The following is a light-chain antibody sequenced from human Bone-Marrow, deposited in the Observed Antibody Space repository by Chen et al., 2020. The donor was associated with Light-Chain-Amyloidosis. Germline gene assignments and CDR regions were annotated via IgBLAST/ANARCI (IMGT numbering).Light chain of an antibody. V-gene: IGLV3-21*02. CDR3: QVWDRSSDRPV. CDR1: NIGSTS. CDR2: DDS. Sequence: SYVLTQPSSVSVAPGQTATIPCGGNNIGSTSVHWYQQTTGQAPLLVVYDDSGRPSGIPERLSGSNSGNTATLTISRVEAGDEADYYCQVWDRSSDRPVFGGGTKLTVL. J-gene: IGLJ3*02.